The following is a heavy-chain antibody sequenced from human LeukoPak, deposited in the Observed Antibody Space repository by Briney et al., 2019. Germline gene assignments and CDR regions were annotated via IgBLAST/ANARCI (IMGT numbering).Heavy chain of an antibody. J-gene: IGHJ4*02. D-gene: IGHD3-9*01. CDR1: GFTFSNYA. V-gene: IGHV3-23*01. CDR3: AKWGDYDVLTGYYVSDY. CDR2: ITGGGSGI. Sequence: GASLRLSCAASGFTFSNYAMSWVRQAPGKRQERVSAITGGGSGIYYADSMKSRFTISRDNSKNTLYLQINSLRAEDTAVCYCAKWGDYDVLTGYYVSDYWGQGTLSPSRQ.